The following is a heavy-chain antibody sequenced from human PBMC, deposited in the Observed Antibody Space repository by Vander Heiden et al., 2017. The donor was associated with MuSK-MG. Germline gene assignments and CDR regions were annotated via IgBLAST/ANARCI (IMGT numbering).Heavy chain of an antibody. J-gene: IGHJ4*02. D-gene: IGHD3-10*01. CDR3: AKEWRHDSGSYCDY. V-gene: IGHV3-23*01. CDR2: ISGSGGST. CDR1: GLPFGSYA. Sequence: EVQLLDSGGGLVQPGGSLSTSCAAPGLPFGSYAMSWVRQAPGKGLEWVSAISGSGGSTYYADSVKGRFTISRDNSKNTLYLQMNSLRAEDTAVYYCAKEWRHDSGSYCDYWGQGTLVTVSS.